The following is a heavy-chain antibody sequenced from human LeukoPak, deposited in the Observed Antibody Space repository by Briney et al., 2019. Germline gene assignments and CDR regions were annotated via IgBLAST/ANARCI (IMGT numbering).Heavy chain of an antibody. V-gene: IGHV3-74*01. CDR2: ISGDGSST. D-gene: IGHD3-22*01. CDR3: ARDLGAPHDYFHSDGSYYLDY. J-gene: IGHJ4*02. CDR1: GFTFSNYW. Sequence: PGGSLRLSCAASGFTFSNYWMHWVRQTPGKGLVWVSRISGDGSSTSYADSVKGRFTISRDNAKNTLYLQMNSLRAEDTAVYYCARDLGAPHDYFHSDGSYYLDYWGQGTLVTVSS.